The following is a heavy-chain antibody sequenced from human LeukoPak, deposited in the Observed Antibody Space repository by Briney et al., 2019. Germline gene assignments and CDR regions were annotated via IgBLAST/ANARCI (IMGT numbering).Heavy chain of an antibody. V-gene: IGHV3-30*18. Sequence: GGSLRLSCAASGFTFSSYGMHWVRQAPGKGLEWVAVMSYDGSNKYYADSVKGRFTISRDNSKNTLYLQMNSLRAEDTAVYYCAKDTEDGDYVFDYWGQGTLVTVSS. CDR2: MSYDGSNK. CDR3: AKDTEDGDYVFDY. CDR1: GFTFSSYG. J-gene: IGHJ4*02. D-gene: IGHD4-17*01.